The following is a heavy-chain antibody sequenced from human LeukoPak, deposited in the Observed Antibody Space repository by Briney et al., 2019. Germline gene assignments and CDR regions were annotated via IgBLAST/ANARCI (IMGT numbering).Heavy chain of an antibody. V-gene: IGHV3-21*01. J-gene: IGHJ4*02. Sequence: GGSLRLSCATSGFTFSSYRMNWVRQAPGKGLEWVSSIISSSSYIYYADSVKGRFTISRDNAKNSLYLQMNSLRAEDTAVYYCLPCCGSGRWAYYFDCWGQGTLVTVSS. CDR1: GFTFSSYR. CDR3: LPCCGSGRWAYYFDC. D-gene: IGHD3-10*01. CDR2: IISSSSYI.